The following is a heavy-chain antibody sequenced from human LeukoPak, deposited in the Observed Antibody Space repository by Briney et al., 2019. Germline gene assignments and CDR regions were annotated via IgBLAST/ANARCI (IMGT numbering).Heavy chain of an antibody. V-gene: IGHV3-23*01. CDR2: ISGSGGST. D-gene: IGHD3-22*01. J-gene: IGHJ4*02. Sequence: GGALRLSCAASGFTFSSYAMSWVRQAPGKGLEWVSAISGSGGSTYYADSVKGRFTISRDNSKNTLYLQMNSLRAEDTAVYYCAKDPGYYYDSSGYFDYWGQGTLVTVSS. CDR3: AKDPGYYYDSSGYFDY. CDR1: GFTFSSYA.